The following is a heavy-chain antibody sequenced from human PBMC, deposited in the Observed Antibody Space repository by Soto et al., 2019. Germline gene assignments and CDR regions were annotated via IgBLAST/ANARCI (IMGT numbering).Heavy chain of an antibody. J-gene: IGHJ4*02. CDR3: ARDGMYYYDSSGYSSFDY. CDR2: IKQDGSEK. V-gene: IGHV3-7*01. CDR1: GFTFSSYW. Sequence: GGSLRLSCAASGFTFSSYWMSWVRQAPGKGLEWVANIKQDGSEKYYVDSVKGRFTISRDNAKNSLYLQMNSLRAEDTAVYYCARDGMYYYDSSGYSSFDYWGQGTLVTVSS. D-gene: IGHD3-22*01.